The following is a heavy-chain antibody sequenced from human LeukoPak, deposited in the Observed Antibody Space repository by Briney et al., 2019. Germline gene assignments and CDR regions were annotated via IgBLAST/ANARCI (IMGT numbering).Heavy chain of an antibody. D-gene: IGHD3-10*01. CDR1: GGTFSSYA. CDR2: IIPIFGTA. Sequence: SVKVSCKASGGTFSSYAISWVRQAPGQGLEWMGGIIPIFGTANYAQKFQGRVTITADESASTAYMELSSLRSEDTAVYYCARGATYYYGSGSYLGPYDYWGQGTLVTVSS. V-gene: IGHV1-69*13. J-gene: IGHJ4*02. CDR3: ARGATYYYGSGSYLGPYDY.